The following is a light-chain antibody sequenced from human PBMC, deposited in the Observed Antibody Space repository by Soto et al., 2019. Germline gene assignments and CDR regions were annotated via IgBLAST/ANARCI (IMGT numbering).Light chain of an antibody. CDR3: QHYNSYSEA. V-gene: IGKV1-5*03. J-gene: IGKJ1*01. Sequence: DVKMTQSPSTLSASVGDRVTITCRASQSISSWLAWYQRKPGKAPKLLIYKASTLKSGVPSRFSGSGSGTEFTLTISSLQPDDFATYYCQHYNSYSEAFGQGTKV. CDR2: KAS. CDR1: QSISSW.